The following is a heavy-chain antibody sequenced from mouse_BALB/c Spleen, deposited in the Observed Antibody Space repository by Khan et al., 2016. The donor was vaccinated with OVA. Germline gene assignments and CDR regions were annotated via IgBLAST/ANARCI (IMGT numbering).Heavy chain of an antibody. CDR2: ISPNSDGS. CDR3: VRSLYYYGSAYEWFAY. CDR1: GYTFTSYV. D-gene: IGHD1-1*01. J-gene: IGHJ3*01. V-gene: IGHV1S136*01. Sequence: VQLQQSGPELVKPGASVKMSCKASGYTFTSYVMHWVKQKPGQGLEWIGYISPNSDGSKYNEKFRGKATLTSDKSSSTAYMELSSLTSEDSAVYYCVRSLYYYGSAYEWFAYWGQGTLVTVSA.